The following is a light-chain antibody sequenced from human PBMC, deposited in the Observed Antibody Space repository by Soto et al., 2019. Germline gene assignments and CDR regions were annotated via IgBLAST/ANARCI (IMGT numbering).Light chain of an antibody. V-gene: IGKV3-20*01. Sequence: VLTQYPGTLSLPPGERATLSCRASQSVRSSYLAWYQQKPGQAPRLLIYGASSRATGIPDRFSGSGSETDFILTISRLEPEDAAVYYCQQYGGSPPKLTFGGGTKVEIK. J-gene: IGKJ4*01. CDR3: QQYGGSPPKLT. CDR1: QSVRSSY. CDR2: GAS.